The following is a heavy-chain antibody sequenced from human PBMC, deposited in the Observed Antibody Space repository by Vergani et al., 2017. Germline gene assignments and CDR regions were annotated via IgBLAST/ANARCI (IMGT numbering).Heavy chain of an antibody. J-gene: IGHJ4*02. D-gene: IGHD6-13*01. V-gene: IGHV1-69*12. Sequence: QVQLVQSGAEVTKPGSSVKVSCKASGGTFSSYAVSWVRQAPGQGLELMGGIIPIFGTANYAQKFQGGVTITAHESTSTAYMELSSLRSEDTAVYYGAIAKSYSSSWYYFDYWGQGTLVTVSS. CDR3: AIAKSYSSSWYYFDY. CDR1: GGTFSSYA. CDR2: IIPIFGTA.